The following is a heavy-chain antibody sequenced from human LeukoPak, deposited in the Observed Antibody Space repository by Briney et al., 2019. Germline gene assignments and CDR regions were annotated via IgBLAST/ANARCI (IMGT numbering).Heavy chain of an antibody. CDR3: AKDLYDYGDYGSAFDI. V-gene: IGHV3-73*01. D-gene: IGHD4-17*01. J-gene: IGHJ3*02. Sequence: GGSLRLSCAASGFTFSGSAMHWVRQASGKGLEWVGRIRSKANSYATAYAASVKGRFTISRDDSKNTAYLQMNSLKTEDTAVYYCAKDLYDYGDYGSAFDIWGQGTMVTVSS. CDR2: IRSKANSYAT. CDR1: GFTFSGSA.